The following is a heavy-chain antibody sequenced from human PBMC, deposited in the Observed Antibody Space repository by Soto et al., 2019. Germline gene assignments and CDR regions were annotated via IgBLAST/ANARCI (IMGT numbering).Heavy chain of an antibody. V-gene: IGHV4-31*03. D-gene: IGHD3-16*02. CDR3: ARDLSGTHYFDY. CDR2: IYYSGST. J-gene: IGHJ4*02. CDR1: GGSISSGGYY. Sequence: SETLSLTCTVSGGSISSGGYYWSWIRQHPGKGLEWIGYIYYSGSTYYNPSLKSRVTISVDTSKNQFSLKLSSVTAADTAVYYCARDLSGTHYFDYWGQGTLVTVSS.